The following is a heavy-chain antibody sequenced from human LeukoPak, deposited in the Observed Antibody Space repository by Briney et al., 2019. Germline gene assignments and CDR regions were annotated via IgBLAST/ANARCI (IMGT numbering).Heavy chain of an antibody. Sequence: PSETLSLTCTVSGGSIRSSSYYWGWIRQPPGKGLEWIGSIYYSRSTYYNPSLKSRVTISVDTSKNHFSLKLSSVTAADTAVYYCARLDIVATIVDYWGQGTLVTVSS. J-gene: IGHJ4*02. D-gene: IGHD5-12*01. CDR1: GGSIRSSSYY. V-gene: IGHV4-39*02. CDR2: IYYSRST. CDR3: ARLDIVATIVDY.